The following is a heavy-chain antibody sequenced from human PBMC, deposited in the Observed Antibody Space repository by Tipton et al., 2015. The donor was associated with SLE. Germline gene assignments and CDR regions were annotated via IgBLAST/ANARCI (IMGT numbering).Heavy chain of an antibody. CDR2: IYYSGST. V-gene: IGHV4-31*03. D-gene: IGHD3-10*01. Sequence: TLSLTCTVSGGSISSGGHYWNWIRQRPGKGLEWIGQIYYSGSTYYDPSLKSRLSMSVDTSKNQFSLKLNSVTAADTAVYYCAKDLAPYYHGSGSLIGYFDHWGQGTLVTVSS. CDR1: GGSISSGGHY. J-gene: IGHJ4*02. CDR3: AKDLAPYYHGSGSLIGYFDH.